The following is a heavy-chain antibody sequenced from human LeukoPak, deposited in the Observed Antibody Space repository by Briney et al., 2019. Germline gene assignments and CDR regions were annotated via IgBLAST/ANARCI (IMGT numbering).Heavy chain of an antibody. CDR2: ISAYNGNT. V-gene: IGHV1-18*04. D-gene: IGHD6-13*01. CDR1: GYTFTGYY. CDR3: ARKGDSSPDAFDI. J-gene: IGHJ3*02. Sequence: ASVKVSCKASGYTFTGYYMHWVRQAPGQGLEWMGWISAYNGNTNYAQKLQGRVTMTTDTSTSTAYMELRSLRSDDTAVYYCARKGDSSPDAFDIWGQGTMVTVSS.